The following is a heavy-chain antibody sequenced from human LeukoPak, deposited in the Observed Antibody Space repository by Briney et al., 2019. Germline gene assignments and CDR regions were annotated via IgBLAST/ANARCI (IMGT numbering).Heavy chain of an antibody. J-gene: IGHJ4*02. D-gene: IGHD3-16*01. CDR1: GESFSGYY. CDR3: ARVLLGAIDY. CDR2: INHSGST. V-gene: IGHV4-34*01. Sequence: SETLSLTCAVYGESFSGYYWSWIRQLPGKGLEWIGEINHSGSTNYNPSLKSRVTISVDTSKNQFSLKLSSVTAADTAVYYCARVLLGAIDYWGQGTLVTVSS.